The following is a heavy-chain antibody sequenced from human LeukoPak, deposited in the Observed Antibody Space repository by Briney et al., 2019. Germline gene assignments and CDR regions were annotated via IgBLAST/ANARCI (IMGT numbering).Heavy chain of an antibody. CDR2: VNTAGSST. D-gene: IGHD3-16*01. CDR1: GFIFSSYW. Sequence: GGSLRLSCAASGFIFSSYWMHWVRQAPGKGLVWVSRVNTAGSSTTYADSVKGRFTISRDNAKNTLYLEMNSLRAEDTAVYYCARDYRMGYGRLGEDHYFDYWGQGTLVTVSS. V-gene: IGHV3-74*01. CDR3: ARDYRMGYGRLGEDHYFDY. J-gene: IGHJ4*02.